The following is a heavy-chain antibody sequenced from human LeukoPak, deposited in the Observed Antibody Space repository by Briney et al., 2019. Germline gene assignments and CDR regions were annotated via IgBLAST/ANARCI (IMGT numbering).Heavy chain of an antibody. J-gene: IGHJ4*02. D-gene: IGHD6-13*01. CDR3: ARSIAAAGTGDY. CDR2: ISGTSSYI. Sequence: GGSLRLSCAASGFTFSTYSMNWVRQAPGKGLEWVSFISGTSSYIYYADSVKGRFTISRDNAKNSLYLQMNSLRAEDAAVYYCARSIAAAGTGDYWGQGTLVTVSS. V-gene: IGHV3-21*01. CDR1: GFTFSTYS.